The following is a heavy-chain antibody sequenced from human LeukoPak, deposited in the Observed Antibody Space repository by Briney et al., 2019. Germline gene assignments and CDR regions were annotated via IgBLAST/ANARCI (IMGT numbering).Heavy chain of an antibody. CDR1: GFTFSGSA. D-gene: IGHD3-22*01. CDR3: TRLGYNYDTSGNY. Sequence: PGGSLRLSCAASGFTFSGSALHWVRQASGKGLEWVGRIRSKANNYATTYAASVKDRFPISRDDSKNTAYLQMHSLKTEDTAVYYCTRLGYNYDTSGNYWGQGTLVTVSS. J-gene: IGHJ4*02. CDR2: IRSKANNYAT. V-gene: IGHV3-73*01.